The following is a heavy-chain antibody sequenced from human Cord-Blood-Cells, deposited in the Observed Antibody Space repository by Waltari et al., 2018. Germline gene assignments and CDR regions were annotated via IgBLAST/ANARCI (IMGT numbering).Heavy chain of an antibody. CDR1: GYSIISGYY. J-gene: IGHJ4*02. CDR3: ARVNYSNYFDY. D-gene: IGHD4-4*01. V-gene: IGHV4-38-2*02. Sequence: QVQLQESGPGLVKPSETLSLTCTVSGYSIISGYYWGWIRQPPGKGLEWIGSIYHSGRTYYNPSLKSQVTRSVDTSKNQFSLKLSSVTAADTAVYYCARVNYSNYFDYWGQGTLVTVSS. CDR2: IYHSGRT.